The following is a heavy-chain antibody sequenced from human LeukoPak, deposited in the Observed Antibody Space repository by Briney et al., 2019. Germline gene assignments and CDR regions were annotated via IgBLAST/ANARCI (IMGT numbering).Heavy chain of an antibody. D-gene: IGHD6-13*01. J-gene: IGHJ4*02. CDR1: GGSFSGYY. CDR2: INHSGST. V-gene: IGHV4-34*01. CDR3: ARVAASGTIDY. Sequence: SETLSLTCAVYGGSFSGYYWSWIRQPPGKGLEWIGEINHSGSTNYNPSLKSRVTISVDTSKNQFSLKLSSVTAADTAVYYCARVAASGTIDYWGQGTLVTVSS.